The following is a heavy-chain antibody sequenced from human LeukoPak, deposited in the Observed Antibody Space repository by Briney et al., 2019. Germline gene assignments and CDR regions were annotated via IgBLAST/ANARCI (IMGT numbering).Heavy chain of an antibody. Sequence: RPGGSLRLSCAASGFTFSSYSMNWVRQAPGKGLEWVSYISSSSSTIYYADSVKGRFTISRDNAKNSLYLQMNSLRAEDTAVYYCARGCSSTSCYGFDYWGQGTLVTVSS. CDR3: ARGCSSTSCYGFDY. CDR1: GFTFSSYS. V-gene: IGHV3-48*01. J-gene: IGHJ4*02. D-gene: IGHD2-2*01. CDR2: ISSSSSTI.